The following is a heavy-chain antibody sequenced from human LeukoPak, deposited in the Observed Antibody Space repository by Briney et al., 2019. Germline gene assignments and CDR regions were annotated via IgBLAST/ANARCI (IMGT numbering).Heavy chain of an antibody. CDR2: ISSSSRTI. CDR3: ARDFWSGYIP. J-gene: IGHJ5*02. D-gene: IGHD3-3*01. CDR1: GFTFSSYS. Sequence: GGSLRLSCAASGFTFSSYSMNWVRQAPGKGLEWVSYISSSSRTIYYADSVKGRFTISRDNAKNSLYLQMNSLRAEDTAVYYCARDFWSGYIPWGQGTLVTVSS. V-gene: IGHV3-48*01.